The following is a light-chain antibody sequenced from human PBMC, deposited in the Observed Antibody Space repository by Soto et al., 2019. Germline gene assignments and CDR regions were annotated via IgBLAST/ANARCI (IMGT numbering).Light chain of an antibody. CDR3: QQYNNWPLT. V-gene: IGKV3-15*01. Sequence: EIVMTQSPATLSVSPGERATLSCRASQRVSSNLAWYQQKPGQAPRLLIYGASSRATDIPARFSGSGSGTEFTLTISSLQSEDFAVYYWQQYNNWPLTFGPGTKLEIK. J-gene: IGKJ2*01. CDR2: GAS. CDR1: QRVSSN.